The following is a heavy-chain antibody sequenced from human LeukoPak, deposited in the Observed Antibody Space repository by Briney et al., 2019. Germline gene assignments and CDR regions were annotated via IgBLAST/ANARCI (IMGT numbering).Heavy chain of an antibody. D-gene: IGHD6-19*01. V-gene: IGHV3-73*01. CDR3: TRSTGYSSGWYDY. Sequence: TGGSLKLSCAASGFTFSGSAMHWVRQASGKGLEWVGRIRSKANSYATAYAASVKGRFTISRDDSKNTAYLQMNSLKTEDTAVYYCTRSTGYSSGWYDYWGQGTLVTVSS. CDR1: GFTFSGSA. J-gene: IGHJ4*02. CDR2: IRSKANSYAT.